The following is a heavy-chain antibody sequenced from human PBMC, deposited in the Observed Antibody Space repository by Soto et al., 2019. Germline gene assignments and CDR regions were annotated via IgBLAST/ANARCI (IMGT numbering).Heavy chain of an antibody. J-gene: IGHJ3*02. V-gene: IGHV5-51*01. CDR1: GYSFTSYW. CDR2: IYPGDSDT. Sequence: PGESLKISCKGSGYSFTSYWIGWVRQMPGKGLEWMGIIYPGDSDTRYSPSFQGQVTISADKSISTAYLQWSSLKASDTAMYYCARRYCSGGSCYSGSDDAFDIWGQGTMVTVSS. D-gene: IGHD2-15*01. CDR3: ARRYCSGGSCYSGSDDAFDI.